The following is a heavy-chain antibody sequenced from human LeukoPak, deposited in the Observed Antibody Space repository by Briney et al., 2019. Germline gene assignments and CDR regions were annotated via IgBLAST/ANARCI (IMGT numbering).Heavy chain of an antibody. CDR3: ATGPLSEGYYDSSGYYRIFDY. J-gene: IGHJ4*02. V-gene: IGHV1-24*01. Sequence: ASVKVSCKVSGYTLTELSMHWVRQAPGKGLEWMGGFDPEDGETIYAQKFQGRVTMTEDTSTDTAYMELSSLRSEDTAVYYCATGPLSEGYYDSSGYYRIFDYWGQGTLVTVSS. D-gene: IGHD3-22*01. CDR1: GYTLTELS. CDR2: FDPEDGET.